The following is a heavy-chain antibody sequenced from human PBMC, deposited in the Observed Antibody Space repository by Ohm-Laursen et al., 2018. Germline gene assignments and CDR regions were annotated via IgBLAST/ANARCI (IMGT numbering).Heavy chain of an antibody. CDR1: GFTFSSYA. Sequence: SLRLSCTASGFTFSSYAMSWVRQAPEKGLEWVSGLSGSGHDTYYTDSVKGQFTISRDNSKNTLYLQMNGLRAEDTAVYYCAKTRYFSRGSCDFDYWGQGTLVTVSS. CDR3: AKTRYFSRGSCDFDY. J-gene: IGHJ4*02. CDR2: LSGSGHDT. D-gene: IGHD2-15*01. V-gene: IGHV3-23*01.